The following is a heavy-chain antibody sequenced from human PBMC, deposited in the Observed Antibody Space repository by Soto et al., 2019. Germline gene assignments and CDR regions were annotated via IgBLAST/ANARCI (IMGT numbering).Heavy chain of an antibody. Sequence: GGSLRLSCAASGFTFSSYAMSWVRQAPGKGLEWVSAISGSGGSTYYADSVKGRFTISRDNSKNTLYLQMNSLRAEDTAVYYCARDYIAARNYYGMDVWGQGTTVTVSS. J-gene: IGHJ6*02. CDR2: ISGSGGST. V-gene: IGHV3-23*01. CDR1: GFTFSSYA. D-gene: IGHD6-6*01. CDR3: ARDYIAARNYYGMDV.